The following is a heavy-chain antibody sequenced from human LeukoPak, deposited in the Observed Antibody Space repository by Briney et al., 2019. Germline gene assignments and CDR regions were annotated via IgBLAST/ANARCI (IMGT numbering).Heavy chain of an antibody. CDR3: ARDGEMPTIYFDY. D-gene: IGHD5-24*01. CDR1: GFTFSSHW. V-gene: IGHV3-7*01. Sequence: GGSLRLSCAVSGFTFSSHWMSWVRQAPGKGLESVANIKQDGSETYYVDSVKGRFTISRDNAKNSLFLHMNSLRAEDTAVYYCARDGEMPTIYFDYWGQGTLVTVSS. J-gene: IGHJ4*02. CDR2: IKQDGSET.